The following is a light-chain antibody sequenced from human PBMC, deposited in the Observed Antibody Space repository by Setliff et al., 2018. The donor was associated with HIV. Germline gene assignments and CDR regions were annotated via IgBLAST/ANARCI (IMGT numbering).Light chain of an antibody. Sequence: SYALTQPPSVSVAPGKTARITCGGDNIGSKSVHWYQQKPGQAPVLVIYYDSDRPSGIPERFSGSNSGNTATLTISRVEAGDEADDYCQVWDSSSDHHVFGTGTKVTVL. CDR3: QVWDSSSDHHV. CDR1: NIGSKS. CDR2: YDS. J-gene: IGLJ1*01. V-gene: IGLV3-21*04.